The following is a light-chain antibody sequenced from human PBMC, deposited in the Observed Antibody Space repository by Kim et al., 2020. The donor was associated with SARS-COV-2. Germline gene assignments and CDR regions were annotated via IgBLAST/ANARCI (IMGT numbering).Light chain of an antibody. CDR3: QKYDSAFQT. Sequence: AYVGDSVTITCRASQDIYNYLAWYQQKPGQIPNLLIYAASTLQSGVPSRFSASGSGTDFTLTINSLQPEDVATYYCQKYDSAFQTFGQGTKVDIK. V-gene: IGKV1-27*01. CDR2: AAS. J-gene: IGKJ1*01. CDR1: QDIYNY.